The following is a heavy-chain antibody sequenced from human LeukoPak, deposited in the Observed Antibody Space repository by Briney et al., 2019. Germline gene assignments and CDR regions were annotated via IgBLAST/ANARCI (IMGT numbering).Heavy chain of an antibody. D-gene: IGHD6-19*01. CDR3: AKESSSRGWYGPDY. V-gene: IGHV3-23*01. CDR1: GFTFTRYA. CDR2: ITGDGDGA. J-gene: IGHJ4*02. Sequence: PGASLRLSRAASGFTFTRYAMTWVRQAPGRGLEWVSTITGDGDGAYYPDSVKGRFTTSRDNAKNTLYLQMNSLRADDTAVYYCAKESSSRGWYGPDYWGQGTLVTVSS.